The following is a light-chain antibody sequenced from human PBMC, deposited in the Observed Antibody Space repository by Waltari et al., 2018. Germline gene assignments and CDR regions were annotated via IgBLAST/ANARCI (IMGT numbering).Light chain of an antibody. CDR3: AVWDDNLYGVV. CDR2: RNF. CDR1: SSNIGSTS. V-gene: IGLV1-47*01. Sequence: QSVLTQPPSASGAPGQRVTIPCSGSSSNIGSTSVYWYQQFPGTAPRLLIYRNFQGPSGVPERFSGSKSGTSASLAISGLRSEDEADYYCAVWDDNLYGVVFGGGTKLTVL. J-gene: IGLJ2*01.